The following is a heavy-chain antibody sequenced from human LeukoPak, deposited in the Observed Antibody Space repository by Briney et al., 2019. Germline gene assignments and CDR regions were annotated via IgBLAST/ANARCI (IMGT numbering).Heavy chain of an antibody. Sequence: GGSLRLSCAASGFTFSSYWMSWVRQAPGKGLEWVANIRQDGSERYYVDSVKGRFTISRDNAQNSLYLQMNSLRAEDTAVYYCARSHSNSYSYYYMDVWGKGTTVTVSS. CDR3: ARSHSNSYSYYYMDV. CDR1: GFTFSSYW. CDR2: IRQDGSER. D-gene: IGHD4-11*01. V-gene: IGHV3-7*01. J-gene: IGHJ6*03.